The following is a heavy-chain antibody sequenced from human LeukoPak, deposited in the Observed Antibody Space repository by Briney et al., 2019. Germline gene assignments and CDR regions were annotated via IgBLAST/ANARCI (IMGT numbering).Heavy chain of an antibody. CDR3: ARDAFDI. CDR1: GGSFSGYY. J-gene: IGHJ3*02. V-gene: IGHV4-34*01. Sequence: SETLSLTCAVYGGSFSGYYWSWIRQPPGKGLEWIGEINHSGSTNYNPSLKSRVTISVDTSKNQFSLKLSSVTAADTAVYYCARDAFDIWGQGTMVTVSS. CDR2: INHSGST.